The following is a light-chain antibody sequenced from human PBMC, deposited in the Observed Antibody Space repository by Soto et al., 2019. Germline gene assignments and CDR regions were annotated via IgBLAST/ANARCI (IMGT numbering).Light chain of an antibody. CDR3: QSYDSSLSEGV. V-gene: IGLV1-40*01. Sequence: QSVLTQPPSVSGAPGQRVTISCTGSSSNIGAGYDVHWYQQLPGTAPKLLIYGNSNRPSGVPDRFSGSKSGTSASLAITGLHAEAEADYYCQSYDSSLSEGVFGGGTKLTVL. CDR1: SSNIGAGYD. CDR2: GNS. J-gene: IGLJ3*02.